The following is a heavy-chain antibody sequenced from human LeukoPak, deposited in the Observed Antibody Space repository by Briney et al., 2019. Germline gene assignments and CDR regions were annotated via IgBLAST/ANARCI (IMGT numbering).Heavy chain of an antibody. CDR2: INAGNGNT. CDR1: GYTFTGYY. D-gene: IGHD4-17*01. Sequence: ASVKVSCKASGYTFTGYYMHWVRQAPGQRLEWMGWINAGNGNTKYSQEFQGRVTITRDTSASTAYMELSSLRSEDMAVYYCARGGDYGDYLYDYWGQGTLVTVSS. J-gene: IGHJ4*02. V-gene: IGHV1-3*03. CDR3: ARGGDYGDYLYDY.